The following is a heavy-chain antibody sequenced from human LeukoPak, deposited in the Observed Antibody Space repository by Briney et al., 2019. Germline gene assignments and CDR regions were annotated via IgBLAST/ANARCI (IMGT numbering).Heavy chain of an antibody. V-gene: IGHV4-38-2*02. Sequence: SETLSLTCIVSGYSISSGYFWGWVRQPPGKDLEWIGSIYHRGTTHYNPSLKSRVSISLDGSKNQFSLKMSSVTAADTAVYYCARLSDYYDSSGYYRWFDPWGQGTLVTVSS. CDR1: GYSISSGYF. D-gene: IGHD3-22*01. CDR2: IYHRGTT. CDR3: ARLSDYYDSSGYYRWFDP. J-gene: IGHJ5*02.